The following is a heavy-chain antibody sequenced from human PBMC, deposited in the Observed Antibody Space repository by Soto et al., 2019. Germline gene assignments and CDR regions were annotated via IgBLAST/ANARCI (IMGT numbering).Heavy chain of an antibody. CDR1: GFTFSSYA. D-gene: IGHD6-6*01. J-gene: IGHJ4*02. V-gene: IGHV3-23*01. Sequence: EVQLLESGGGLVQPGGSLRLSCAASGFTFSSYAMSWVRQAPGKGLEWVSAISGSGGSTYYADSVKGRFTISRDKSKNTLYLQMNSLRPEDTAVYYCAKDPDDSSSQFDHWGQGTLVTGSS. CDR3: AKDPDDSSSQFDH. CDR2: ISGSGGST.